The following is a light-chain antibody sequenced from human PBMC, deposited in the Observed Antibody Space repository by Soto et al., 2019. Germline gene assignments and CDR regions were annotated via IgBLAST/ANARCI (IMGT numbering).Light chain of an antibody. CDR3: SSYTASSTVA. J-gene: IGLJ3*02. CDR2: DVT. V-gene: IGLV2-14*01. Sequence: QSALTQPASVSGSPGQSITISCTGTSSDVGSYNYVSWYQQHPGKAPKLMIYDVTNRPSGVSNRFSGSKSGSTASLTISGLQAEDEADYYCSSYTASSTVAFGGGTKLTV. CDR1: SSDVGSYNY.